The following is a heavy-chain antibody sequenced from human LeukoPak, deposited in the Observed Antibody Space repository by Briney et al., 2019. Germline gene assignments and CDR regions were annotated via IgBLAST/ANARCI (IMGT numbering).Heavy chain of an antibody. CDR3: ARGYNRQSNPFDY. CDR2: IYYSGST. V-gene: IGHV4-59*01. Sequence: PSETLSLTCNVSGGSMSSNYCSWIRQSPGKGLEWIGYIYYSGSTDYNPSLKSRVTISVDRSKNQFSLRLGSVTAADTAVYYCARGYNRQSNPFDYWGQGTLVTVSS. D-gene: IGHD1-1*01. J-gene: IGHJ4*02. CDR1: GGSMSSNY.